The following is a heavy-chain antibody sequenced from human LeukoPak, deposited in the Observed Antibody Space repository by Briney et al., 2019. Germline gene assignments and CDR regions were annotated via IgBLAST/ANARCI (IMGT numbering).Heavy chain of an antibody. CDR1: GGSFSGYY. CDR3: ARGVDWSYGISDGMDV. J-gene: IGHJ6*02. D-gene: IGHD5-18*01. Sequence: SETLSLTCAVYGGSFSGYYWSWIRQPPGKGLEWIGEINHSGSTNYNPSLKSRVTISVDTSKNQFSLKLSSVTAADTAVYYCARGVDWSYGISDGMDVWGQGTTVTVSS. V-gene: IGHV4-34*01. CDR2: INHSGST.